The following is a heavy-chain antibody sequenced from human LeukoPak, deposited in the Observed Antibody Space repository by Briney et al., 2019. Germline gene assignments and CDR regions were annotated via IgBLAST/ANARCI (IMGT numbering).Heavy chain of an antibody. CDR2: TYYRSKWYN. CDR1: GDSVSSNSTA. CDR3: AREGDGYNPPGYFDY. Sequence: SQTLSLTCAISGDSVSSNSTAWNWIRQSPSRGLEWLGRTYYRSKWYNDYAVSVKSRIPINPDTSKNQFSLQLNSVTPEDAAVYYCAREGDGYNPPGYFDYWGQGTLVTVSS. J-gene: IGHJ4*02. D-gene: IGHD5-24*01. V-gene: IGHV6-1*01.